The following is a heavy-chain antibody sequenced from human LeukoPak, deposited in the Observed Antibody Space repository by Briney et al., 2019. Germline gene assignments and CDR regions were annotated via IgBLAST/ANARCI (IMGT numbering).Heavy chain of an antibody. J-gene: IGHJ5*02. CDR2: IWYDGSNK. CDR1: GFTFSSYG. CDR3: ARGVGYCSSTSCYRDWFYP. D-gene: IGHD2-2*01. V-gene: IGHV3-33*01. Sequence: PGGSLRLSCAASGFTFSSYGMHWVRQAPGKGLEWVAVIWYDGSNKYYADSVKGRFTISRDNSKNTLYLQMNSLRAEDTAVYYCARGVGYCSSTSCYRDWFYPWGQGTLVTVSS.